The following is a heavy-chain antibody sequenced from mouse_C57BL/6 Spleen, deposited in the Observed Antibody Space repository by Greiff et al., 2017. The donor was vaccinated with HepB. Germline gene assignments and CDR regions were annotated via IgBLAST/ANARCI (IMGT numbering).Heavy chain of an antibody. D-gene: IGHD2-5*01. CDR1: GFTFSSYG. CDR2: ISSGGSYT. Sequence: EVQRVESGGDLVKPGGSLKLSCAASGFTFSSYGMSWVRQTPDKRLEWVATISSGGSYTYYPDSVKGRFTISRDNAKNTLYLQMSSLKSEDTAMYYCARHEDYSNYWFAYWGQGTLVTVSA. CDR3: ARHEDYSNYWFAY. J-gene: IGHJ3*01. V-gene: IGHV5-6*01.